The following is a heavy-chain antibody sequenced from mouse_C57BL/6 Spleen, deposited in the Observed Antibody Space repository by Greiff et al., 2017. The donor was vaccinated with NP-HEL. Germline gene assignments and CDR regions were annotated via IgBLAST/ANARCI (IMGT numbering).Heavy chain of an antibody. CDR1: GYTFTDYN. D-gene: IGHD1-1*01. CDR2: INPNNGGT. Sequence: EVQLQQSGPELVKPGASVKIPCKASGYTFTDYNMDWVKQSHGKSLEWIGDINPNNGGTIYNQKFKGKATLTVDTSSSTAYMELRSLTSEDTAVYYCARNYGSRTGNAMDYWGQGTSVTVSS. CDR3: ARNYGSRTGNAMDY. V-gene: IGHV1-18*01. J-gene: IGHJ4*01.